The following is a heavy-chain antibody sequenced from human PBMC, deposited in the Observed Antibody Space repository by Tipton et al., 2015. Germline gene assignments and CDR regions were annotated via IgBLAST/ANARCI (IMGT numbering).Heavy chain of an antibody. Sequence: TLSLTCSISGDFIRKNNHYWGWIRQPPGKGLEWIGSLYYSGRTHYSPSFKSRLTISVDRPKSQLSLNLTSVTAADTAVYYCVRHRNRPLGGGLGVLGQGSTVTVS. CDR1: GDFIRKNNHY. V-gene: IGHV4-39*01. D-gene: IGHD1-14*01. CDR3: VRHRNRPLGGGLGV. CDR2: LYYSGRT. J-gene: IGHJ6*02.